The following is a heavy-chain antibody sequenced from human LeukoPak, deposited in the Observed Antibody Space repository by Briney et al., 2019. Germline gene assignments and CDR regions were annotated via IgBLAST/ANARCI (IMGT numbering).Heavy chain of an antibody. J-gene: IGHJ4*02. CDR2: INHSGST. CDR1: GGTFSGYY. D-gene: IGHD6-6*01. Sequence: SETLSLTCAVYGGTFSGYYWSWIRQPPGKGLEWIGEINHSGSTNYNPSLKSRVTISVDTSKNQFSLKLSSVTAADTAVYYCARGVPSDYWGQGTLVTVSS. CDR3: ARGVPSDY. V-gene: IGHV4-34*01.